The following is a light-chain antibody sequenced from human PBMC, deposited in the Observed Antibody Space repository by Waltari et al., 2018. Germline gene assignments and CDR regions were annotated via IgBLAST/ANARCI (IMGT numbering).Light chain of an antibody. CDR3: CSYAGSYTLV. CDR1: SSDVGGYHF. V-gene: IGLV2-11*01. Sequence: QYALPQPRSVSGSPGQSVTISCTGTSSDVGGYHFSSWYQQHPGKAPKLMIYDVSKRPSGVPDRFSGSKSGNTASLTISGLQAEDEADYYCCSYAGSYTLVFGGGTKLTVL. CDR2: DVS. J-gene: IGLJ2*01.